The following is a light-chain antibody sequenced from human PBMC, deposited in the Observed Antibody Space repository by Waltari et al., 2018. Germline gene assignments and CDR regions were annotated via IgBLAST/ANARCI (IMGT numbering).Light chain of an antibody. V-gene: IGKV4-1*01. J-gene: IGKJ2*01. CDR1: QSVLYSSNNKNY. CDR2: WAS. Sequence: IVMTQSPDSLAVSLGERATINCKFSQSVLYSSNNKNYLAWYQQKPGQPPKLLIHWASTRESGVPDRFSGSGSGTDFTLSSSSLQAEDVAVYYCQQYYSTPPTFGQGTKLEIK. CDR3: QQYYSTPPT.